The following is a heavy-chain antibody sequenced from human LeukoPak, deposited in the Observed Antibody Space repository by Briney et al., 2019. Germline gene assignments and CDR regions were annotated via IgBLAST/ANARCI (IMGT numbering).Heavy chain of an antibody. Sequence: KPSETLSLTCTVSGGSISSYYWSWIRQPPGKGLEWIGSIYYSGSTYYNPSLKSRVTISVDTSKNQFSLKLSSVTAADTAVYYCAREGYSGYVGFDYWGQGTLVTVSS. CDR2: IYYSGST. D-gene: IGHD5-12*01. J-gene: IGHJ4*02. CDR1: GGSISSYY. CDR3: AREGYSGYVGFDY. V-gene: IGHV4-39*02.